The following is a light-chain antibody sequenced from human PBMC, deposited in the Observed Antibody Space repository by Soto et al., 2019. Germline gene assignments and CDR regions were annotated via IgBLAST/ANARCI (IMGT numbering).Light chain of an antibody. CDR1: QSVSSSY. CDR2: GAT. V-gene: IGKV3-20*01. Sequence: ESVLTQSPGTLSLSPGERATLSCRASQSVSSSYLAWYQQKPGQAPRLLIYGATSRATGIPDRFSGSGSGTDFALTISRLEPEDFAVYYCQQYGSSPKFNFGPGTKVDIK. CDR3: QQYGSSPKFN. J-gene: IGKJ3*01.